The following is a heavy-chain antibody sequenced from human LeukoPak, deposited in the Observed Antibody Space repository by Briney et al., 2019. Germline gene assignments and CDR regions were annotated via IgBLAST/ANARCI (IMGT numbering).Heavy chain of an antibody. Sequence: GGSLRLSCAASGFTFSDYYMSWIRQAPGKGLEWVSYISSSSSYTNYADSVKGRFTISRDNAKNSLYLQMNSLRAEDTAVYYCARGPRFGGSRKNWFDPWGQGTLVTVSS. CDR1: GFTFSDYY. V-gene: IGHV3-11*06. J-gene: IGHJ5*02. CDR3: ARGPRFGGSRKNWFDP. D-gene: IGHD3-10*01. CDR2: ISSSSSYT.